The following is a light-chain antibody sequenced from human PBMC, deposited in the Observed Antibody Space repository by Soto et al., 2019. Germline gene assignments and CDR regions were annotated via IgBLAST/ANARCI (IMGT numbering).Light chain of an antibody. CDR2: DAS. CDR1: QSISSW. V-gene: IGKV1-5*02. CDR3: QEYNSYS. J-gene: IGKJ2*01. Sequence: DIQMTRSPSTWCSXXWLXXAMXCRASQSISSWLAWYQQKPGKAPKLLIYDASSLESGVPSRFSGSGSGTEFTLTISALQPDDFATYYCQEYNSYSFGQGTKVDIK.